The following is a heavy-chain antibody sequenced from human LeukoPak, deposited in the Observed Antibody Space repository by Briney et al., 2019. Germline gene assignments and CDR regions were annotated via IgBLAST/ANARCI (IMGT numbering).Heavy chain of an antibody. CDR2: IYSSGGT. Sequence: GGSLRLSCVASGLIVSCNYMTWVRQAPGKGLEWVAVIYSSGGTYYADSVKGRFTISRDNAKNSLYLQMNSLRAEDTAVYYCASRNDILTGYYDYWGQGTLVTVSS. V-gene: IGHV3-66*01. CDR3: ASRNDILTGYYDY. J-gene: IGHJ4*02. D-gene: IGHD3-9*01. CDR1: GLIVSCNY.